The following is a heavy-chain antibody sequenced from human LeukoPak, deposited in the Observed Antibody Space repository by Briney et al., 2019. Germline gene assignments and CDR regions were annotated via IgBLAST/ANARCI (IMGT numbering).Heavy chain of an antibody. Sequence: GGSLRLSCAASGFTFSSYAMSWVRQAPGKGLEWVSAISGSGGSTYYADSVKGRFTISRDNSKNTLYLQMNSLRAEDTAVYYCAKSEDYDILTGYYPLDYWGQGTLVTVSS. CDR1: GFTFSSYA. J-gene: IGHJ4*02. CDR3: AKSEDYDILTGYYPLDY. D-gene: IGHD3-9*01. CDR2: ISGSGGST. V-gene: IGHV3-23*01.